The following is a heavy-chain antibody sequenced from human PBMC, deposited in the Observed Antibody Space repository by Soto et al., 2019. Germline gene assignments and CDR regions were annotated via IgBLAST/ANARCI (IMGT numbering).Heavy chain of an antibody. CDR3: AKDLRGSLVFGLFDP. Sequence: GGSLRLSCAASGFALANYVMTWVRQAPGKGLEWVSSVSGGGHNTYYADSVKGRFTISRDNSKNTLYLQMNSPRDEDTAVYYCAKDLRGSLVFGLFDPWGQGTMVTVYS. V-gene: IGHV3-23*01. CDR2: VSGGGHNT. CDR1: GFALANYV. J-gene: IGHJ5*02. D-gene: IGHD3-10*01.